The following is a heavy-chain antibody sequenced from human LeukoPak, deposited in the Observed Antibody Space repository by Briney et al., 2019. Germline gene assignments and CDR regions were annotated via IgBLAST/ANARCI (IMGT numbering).Heavy chain of an antibody. CDR2: ISSSSSTI. D-gene: IGHD1-26*01. Sequence: GSLRLSCAASGFTFSSYSMNWVRQAPGKGLEWVSYISSSSSTIYYADSVKGRFTISRDNAKNSLYLQMNSLRAEDTAVYYCARGHGYSGSYYPSYYYYYMDVWGKGTTVTVSS. J-gene: IGHJ6*03. CDR1: GFTFSSYS. V-gene: IGHV3-48*01. CDR3: ARGHGYSGSYYPSYYYYYMDV.